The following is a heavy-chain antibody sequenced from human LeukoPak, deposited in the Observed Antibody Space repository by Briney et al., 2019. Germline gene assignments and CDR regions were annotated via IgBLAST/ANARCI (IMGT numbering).Heavy chain of an antibody. J-gene: IGHJ4*02. D-gene: IGHD6-13*01. CDR2: IRNDGSNK. Sequence: PGGSLRLSCAASGFTFSGYVMHWVRQAPGKGLEWVAFIRNDGSNKYYADSVKGRFTISRDNSKNTLYLQMSSLRAEDTAVYYCAKDGSRWNFDYWGQGTLLTVSS. CDR3: AKDGSRWNFDY. CDR1: GFTFSGYV. V-gene: IGHV3-30*02.